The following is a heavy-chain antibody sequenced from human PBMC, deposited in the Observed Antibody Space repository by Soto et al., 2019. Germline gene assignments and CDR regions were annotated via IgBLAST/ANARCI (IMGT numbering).Heavy chain of an antibody. CDR1: GGSISSYY. D-gene: IGHD3-22*01. V-gene: IGHV4-59*01. Sequence: SEPLSLTCTVSGGSISSYYWSWLRQPPGKGLEWIGYIYYSGSTNYNPSLKSRVTISVDTSKNQFSLKLSSVTAADTAVYYCASSNYYDSSGYYFEGDYYYGMDVWGQGTTVTVSS. CDR2: IYYSGST. J-gene: IGHJ6*02. CDR3: ASSNYYDSSGYYFEGDYYYGMDV.